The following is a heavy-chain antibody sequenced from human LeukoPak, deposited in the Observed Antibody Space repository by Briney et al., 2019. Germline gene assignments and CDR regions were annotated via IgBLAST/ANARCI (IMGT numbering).Heavy chain of an antibody. V-gene: IGHV3-66*02. J-gene: IGHJ4*02. CDR1: GFTVSSNY. D-gene: IGHD3-16*02. Sequence: GGSLRLSCAASGFTVSSNYMSWVRQAPGKGLEWVSVIYSGGSTYYADSVKGRFTISRDNSKNTLYLQMNSLRAEDTAVYYCVREIVSDYVWGGYPEALGYWGQGTLVTVSS. CDR3: VREIVSDYVWGGYPEALGY. CDR2: IYSGGST.